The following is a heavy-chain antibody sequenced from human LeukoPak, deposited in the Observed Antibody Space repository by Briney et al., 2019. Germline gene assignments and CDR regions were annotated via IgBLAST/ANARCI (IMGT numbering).Heavy chain of an antibody. D-gene: IGHD3-10*01. CDR3: ARASAMVRGIFDY. CDR1: GFTLSNYN. Sequence: GGSLRLSCAASGFTLSNYNMNWVRQAPGKGLEWVSSISSSSSYIYYADSVKGRFTISRDNAKNSLYLQMNSLRAEDTAVYYCARASAMVRGIFDYWGQGTLVTVSS. CDR2: ISSSSSYI. J-gene: IGHJ4*02. V-gene: IGHV3-21*01.